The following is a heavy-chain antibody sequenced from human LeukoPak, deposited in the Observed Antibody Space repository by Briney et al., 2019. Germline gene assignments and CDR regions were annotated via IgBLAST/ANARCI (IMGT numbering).Heavy chain of an antibody. J-gene: IGHJ6*02. Sequence: PSETLSLTCTISGGSIGTYYWSWIRQPPGKGLEWVGYIYYTGSTNYNPSLKSRVNMSLDTSKNQFSLNLSSLTAADTAVYYCVRYSYYLYYFGVDVWGQGTTVTVSS. CDR3: VRYSYYLYYFGVDV. CDR2: IYYTGST. CDR1: GGSIGTYY. V-gene: IGHV4-59*01. D-gene: IGHD1-26*01.